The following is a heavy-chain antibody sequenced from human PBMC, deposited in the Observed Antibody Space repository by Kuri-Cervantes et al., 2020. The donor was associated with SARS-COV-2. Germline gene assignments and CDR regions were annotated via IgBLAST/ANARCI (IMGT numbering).Heavy chain of an antibody. CDR3: ARVAGEGPIYYYYMDV. D-gene: IGHD2-21*01. V-gene: IGHV3-66*01. Sequence: GESLKISCAASGFTVSSNYMSWVRQAPGKGLEWVSVIYSGGSTYYADSVKGRFTISRESGENSLYLHMNSVRGDDTAVYYCARVAGEGPIYYYYMDVWGKGTAVTVSS. CDR1: GFTVSSNY. J-gene: IGHJ6*03. CDR2: IYSGGST.